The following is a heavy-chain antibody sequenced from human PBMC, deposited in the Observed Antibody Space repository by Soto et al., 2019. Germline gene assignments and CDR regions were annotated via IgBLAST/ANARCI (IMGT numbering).Heavy chain of an antibody. J-gene: IGHJ4*02. CDR2: ISGSGGST. CDR1: GFTFSSYA. V-gene: IGHV3-23*01. D-gene: IGHD6-6*01. Sequence: EVQLLESGGGLVQPGGSLRLSCAASGFTFSSYAMSWVRQAPGKWLEWVSAISGSGGSTYYADSVKGRFTISRDNAKNTLYLQMNSLRAEDTAVYYWAKDGYSSSFFDYWGQGTLVTVSS. CDR3: AKDGYSSSFFDY.